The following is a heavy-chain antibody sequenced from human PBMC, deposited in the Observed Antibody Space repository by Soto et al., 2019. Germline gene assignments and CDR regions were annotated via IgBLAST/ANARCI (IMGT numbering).Heavy chain of an antibody. V-gene: IGHV4-4*02. CDR3: ARDMHAGFTHYFDP. CDR2: IYHTGIT. D-gene: IGHD1-26*01. Sequence: PSETLSLTCAVSGDSISSVNWWSWVRQSPGQGLEWIGDIYHTGITNYNPSLQSRVIISLDTSKNQVSLQLSSVTAADTAVYFCARDMHAGFTHYFDPWGQGTLVTVSS. CDR1: GDSISSVNW. J-gene: IGHJ5*02.